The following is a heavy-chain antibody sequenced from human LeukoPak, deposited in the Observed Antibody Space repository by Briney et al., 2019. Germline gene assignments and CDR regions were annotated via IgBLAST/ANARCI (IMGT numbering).Heavy chain of an antibody. CDR2: IYYSGTT. CDR1: GGSISGFF. D-gene: IGHD3-10*01. Sequence: SETLSLTCTVSGGSISGFFWTWIRQSPGKGLEYIGYIYYSGTTDYNPTLKSRVSMSVDTSKNQFFLNLTSVTAADTAIYYCARVGYGSGSWGWFDPWGQGTLGTVSS. J-gene: IGHJ5*02. V-gene: IGHV4-59*01. CDR3: ARVGYGSGSWGWFDP.